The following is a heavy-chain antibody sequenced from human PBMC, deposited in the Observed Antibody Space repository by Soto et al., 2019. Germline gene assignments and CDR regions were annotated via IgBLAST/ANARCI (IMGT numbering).Heavy chain of an antibody. CDR3: AKASDDYTMDV. Sequence: QAQLVQSGAEVKKSGASVKVSCKASGYTFTASFVHWVRQAPRHGPEWMGWTNPKSGATKYAPRFQGRVTMTRDTSISTAYLEVSGLKFDDMAVYYCAKASDDYTMDVWGQGTPVTVSS. V-gene: IGHV1-2*02. CDR2: TNPKSGAT. J-gene: IGHJ6*02. CDR1: GYTFTASF. D-gene: IGHD2-21*02.